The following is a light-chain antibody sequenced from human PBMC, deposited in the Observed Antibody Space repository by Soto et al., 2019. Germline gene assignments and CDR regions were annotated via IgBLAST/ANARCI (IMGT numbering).Light chain of an antibody. Sequence: DVVMTQSPLSLSVTLGQSASISCRSTQSLLYSDGDTYLNWYHQRPGQSPRRLIHKVSKRDSGVPDRISGSGSGSDFTLEISRVEAADVGTYYCLQATHWPWTFGQGTKVDI. CDR2: KVS. CDR1: QSLLYSDGDTY. V-gene: IGKV2-30*01. CDR3: LQATHWPWT. J-gene: IGKJ1*01.